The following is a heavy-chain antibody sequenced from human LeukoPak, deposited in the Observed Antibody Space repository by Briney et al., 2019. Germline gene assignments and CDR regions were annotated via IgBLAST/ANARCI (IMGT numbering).Heavy chain of an antibody. CDR1: GGSIRSYY. Sequence: SETLSLTCTVSGGSIRSYYWSWIRQPPGKGLEWIGYIYYSGSTNYNPSLKGRVSISVDTSKNQFSLKLSSVTAADTAVYYCARTGSTVTMLYPFDHWGQGTLVTVSS. D-gene: IGHD4-17*01. V-gene: IGHV4-59*01. J-gene: IGHJ4*02. CDR2: IYYSGST. CDR3: ARTGSTVTMLYPFDH.